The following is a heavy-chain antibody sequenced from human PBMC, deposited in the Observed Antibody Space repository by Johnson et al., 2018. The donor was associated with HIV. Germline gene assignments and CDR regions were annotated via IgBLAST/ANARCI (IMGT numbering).Heavy chain of an antibody. V-gene: IGHV3-30*03. CDR3: ARDERWNYYDAFDI. CDR1: GFTFSSYG. D-gene: IGHD1-7*01. Sequence: QVQLMESGGGVVQPGRSLRLSCAASGFTFSSYGMHWVRQAPGKGLEWVAVISYDGSNKYYADSVKGRFTISRDNSKNTLYLQMNSLRAEDTAVYYCARDERWNYYDAFDIWGQGTMVTVSS. J-gene: IGHJ3*02. CDR2: ISYDGSNK.